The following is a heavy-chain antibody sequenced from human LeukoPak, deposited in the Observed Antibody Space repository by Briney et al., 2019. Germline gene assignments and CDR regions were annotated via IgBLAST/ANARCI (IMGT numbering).Heavy chain of an antibody. CDR3: ASQHFRAEYLQH. V-gene: IGHV1-46*01. CDR2: INPSGGST. J-gene: IGHJ1*01. D-gene: IGHD3-3*02. CDR1: GYTFTSYY. Sequence: ASVKVSCKASGYTFTSYYMHWVRQAPGQGLEWMGIINPSGGSTSYAQKFQGRVTMTRDTSTSTVYMELSSLRSEDTAVYYCASQHFRAEYLQHWGQGTLVTVSS.